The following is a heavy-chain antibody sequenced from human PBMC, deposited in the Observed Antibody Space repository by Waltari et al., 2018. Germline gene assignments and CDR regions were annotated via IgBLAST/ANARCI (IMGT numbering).Heavy chain of an antibody. Sequence: EVQLVESGGGLVQPGGSLRLYCTASGFTFGSDWMSWVRQAPGKGLEWVANIQEDGSEKNYVDSVKGRFTISRDNAKNSLYLQMNSLRAEDTAVYFCARDNSSSWYFFDYWGQGTVVTVSS. V-gene: IGHV3-7*01. CDR1: GFTFGSDW. CDR3: ARDNSSSWYFFDY. D-gene: IGHD6-13*01. J-gene: IGHJ4*02. CDR2: IQEDGSEK.